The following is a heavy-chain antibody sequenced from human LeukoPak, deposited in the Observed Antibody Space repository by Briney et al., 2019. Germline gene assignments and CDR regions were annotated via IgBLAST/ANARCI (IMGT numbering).Heavy chain of an antibody. D-gene: IGHD5-18*01. Sequence: GGSLRLSCAASGFTFNSYAMHWVRQAPGKALEWVAVTSFDGSNKYYADSVKGRFTISRDNSKNTLYLQMNSLRAEDTAVYYCAKAQGYSYGYSDYWGQGTLVTVSS. CDR1: GFTFNSYA. J-gene: IGHJ4*02. CDR3: AKAQGYSYGYSDY. V-gene: IGHV3-30*04. CDR2: TSFDGSNK.